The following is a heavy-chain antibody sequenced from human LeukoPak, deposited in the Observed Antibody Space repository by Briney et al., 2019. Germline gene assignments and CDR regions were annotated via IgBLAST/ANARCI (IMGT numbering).Heavy chain of an antibody. CDR1: GYTFTSYG. Sequence: GASVKLSCKASGYTFTSYGTSWVRQTPGQGLEWMGWISAYNGNTNYAQKLQRRVTMTTDTSTSTAYMELRSLSCDGTAVYYCARDGEQQLVLRVPYYSYYGMDVWGQGTTVTVPS. V-gene: IGHV1-18*01. D-gene: IGHD6-13*01. CDR2: ISAYNGNT. J-gene: IGHJ6*02. CDR3: ARDGEQQLVLRVPYYSYYGMDV.